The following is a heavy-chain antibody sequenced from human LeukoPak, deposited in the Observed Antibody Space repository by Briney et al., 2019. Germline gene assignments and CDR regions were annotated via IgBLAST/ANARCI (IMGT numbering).Heavy chain of an antibody. V-gene: IGHV3-21*04. CDR1: GFTFSSYS. CDR2: ISSSSSYI. J-gene: IGHJ6*03. Sequence: GGSLRLSCAASGFTFSSYSMNWVRQAPGKGLEWVSSISSSSSYIYYADSVKGRFTISRDNAKNSLYLQMNSLRAEDTAVYYCARVGYSSSWTSYYYYYMDVWGKGTTVTISS. D-gene: IGHD6-13*01. CDR3: ARVGYSSSWTSYYYYYMDV.